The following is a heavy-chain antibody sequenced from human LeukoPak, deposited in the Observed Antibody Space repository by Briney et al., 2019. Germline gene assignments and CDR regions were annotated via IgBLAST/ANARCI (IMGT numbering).Heavy chain of an antibody. CDR1: GFTFSSYA. V-gene: IGHV3-30*04. CDR2: IWSDGTNR. J-gene: IGHJ4*02. D-gene: IGHD4-11*01. CDR3: AKDAQRGFDYSNSLEF. Sequence: GGSLRLSCAASGFTFSSYAVHWVRQAPGKGLEWVAVIWSDGTNRYYGDSVKGRFIIYRDDSKNTIYLQMNSLRAEDTAVYYCAKDAQRGFDYSNSLEFWGQGSLVTVSS.